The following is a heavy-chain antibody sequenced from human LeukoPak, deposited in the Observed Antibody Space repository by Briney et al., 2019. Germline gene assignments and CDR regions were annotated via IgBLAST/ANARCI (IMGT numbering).Heavy chain of an antibody. Sequence: SETLSLTCTVSGGSISSGGDYWSWSRQHPGKDLEWIGYIYYSGSTYYNPSLKSRVTISVDTSKNQFSLKLSSVTAADTAVYYCARSFSTSCYSPGFWGQGTLVTVSS. CDR1: GGSISSGGDY. CDR3: ARSFSTSCYSPGF. CDR2: IYYSGST. V-gene: IGHV4-31*03. J-gene: IGHJ4*02. D-gene: IGHD2-2*01.